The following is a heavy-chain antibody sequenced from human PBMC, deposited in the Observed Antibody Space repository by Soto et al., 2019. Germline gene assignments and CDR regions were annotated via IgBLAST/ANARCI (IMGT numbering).Heavy chain of an antibody. CDR1: GYIFHNYW. Sequence: PGEYLKISCQASGYIFHNYWIGWVRQMPGKGLEWLGIIYPGDSNIRYNPSFQGQVTISADKSLSTTYLHWSSLKASDTAMYYCARQRYFDYWGQGTLVTVSS. V-gene: IGHV5-51*01. J-gene: IGHJ4*02. CDR2: IYPGDSNI. CDR3: ARQRYFDY.